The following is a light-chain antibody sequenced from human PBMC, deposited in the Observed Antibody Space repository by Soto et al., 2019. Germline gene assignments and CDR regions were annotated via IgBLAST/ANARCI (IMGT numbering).Light chain of an antibody. Sequence: IGLTPSPGTLSLSPGERATLSCRASQSISSSYLAWYQQKPGQAPRLLIYDASSRATGIPDRFSGGGSGTDFTLTISRLEPEDFAVYYCQQFSSYPLTFGGGTKVDIK. V-gene: IGKV3-20*01. CDR2: DAS. J-gene: IGKJ4*01. CDR1: QSISSSY. CDR3: QQFSSYPLT.